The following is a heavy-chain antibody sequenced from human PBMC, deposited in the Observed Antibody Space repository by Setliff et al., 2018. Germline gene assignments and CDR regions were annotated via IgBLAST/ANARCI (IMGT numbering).Heavy chain of an antibody. J-gene: IGHJ5*02. CDR1: GYSFTLYA. V-gene: IGHV1-3*03. D-gene: IGHD4-17*01. CDR3: ARSRLYGGWFDP. Sequence: KVSCKASGYSFTLYAMHWMRQAPGQRLEWMGWMNIDNGKTEYSQEFQDRVTFTRDTFAETAYMELRSLTSDDMAVYSCARSRLYGGWFDPWGQGTLVTVSS. CDR2: MNIDNGKT.